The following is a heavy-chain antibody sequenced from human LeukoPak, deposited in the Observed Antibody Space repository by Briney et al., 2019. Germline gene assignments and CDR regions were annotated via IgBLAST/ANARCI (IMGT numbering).Heavy chain of an antibody. J-gene: IGHJ6*02. D-gene: IGHD3-9*01. V-gene: IGHV4-59*01. Sequence: PSETLSLTCTVSGGSISSYYWSWVRQPPGKGLEWIGYIYYSGSTNYNPSLKSRVTTSVDTSKNKFSLKLSSVTAADTAVYYCARWGRIDNYDILTGYQKYYYYYGMDVWGQGTTVTVSS. CDR1: GGSISSYY. CDR3: ARWGRIDNYDILTGYQKYYYYYGMDV. CDR2: IYYSGST.